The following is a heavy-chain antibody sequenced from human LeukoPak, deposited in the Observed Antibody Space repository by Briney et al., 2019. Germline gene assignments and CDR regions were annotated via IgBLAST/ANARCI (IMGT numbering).Heavy chain of an antibody. CDR3: AKNSGGSCYSALDY. J-gene: IGHJ4*02. CDR1: GFTFSSYA. D-gene: IGHD2-15*01. Sequence: GGSLRLSCAASGFTFSSYAMSWVRQAPGKGLEWVSAISSSGGTTFHADSVKGRFTISRDNSKNTLYLQVNSLRAEDTAVYYCAKNSGGSCYSALDYWGQGALVTVSS. CDR2: ISSSGGTT. V-gene: IGHV3-23*01.